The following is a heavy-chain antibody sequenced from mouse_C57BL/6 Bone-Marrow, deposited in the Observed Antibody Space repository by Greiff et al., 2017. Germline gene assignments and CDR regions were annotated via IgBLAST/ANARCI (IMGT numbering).Heavy chain of an antibody. J-gene: IGHJ1*03. CDR3: ARDYYGPYWYFEV. CDR1: GFTFSSYA. V-gene: IGHV5-4*01. CDR2: ISDGGSYT. Sequence: EVQRVESGGGLVKPGGSLKLSCAASGFTFSSYAMSWVRQTPEKRLEWVATISDGGSYTYYPDNVKGRFTISRDNAKNNLYLQMSHLKSEDTAMYYCARDYYGPYWYFEVWGTGTTVTVAS. D-gene: IGHD1-1*01.